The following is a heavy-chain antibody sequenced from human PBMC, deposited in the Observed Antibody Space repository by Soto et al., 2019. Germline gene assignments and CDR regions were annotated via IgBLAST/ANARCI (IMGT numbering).Heavy chain of an antibody. V-gene: IGHV1-18*01. J-gene: IGHJ5*02. CDR1: GYTFTTYG. CDR3: ARDVGLLRFCSTTSCDLAA. D-gene: IGHD2-2*01. Sequence: QAQMVQSGAEVKKPGASVKVSCRTSGYTFTTYGVSWVRQAPGQGLEWMGWISGYNGDITYAERLQGRLTMTTDTSTSTAYMELRSLRPEDTAVYYCARDVGLLRFCSTTSCDLAAWGQGTLVTVSS. CDR2: ISGYNGDI.